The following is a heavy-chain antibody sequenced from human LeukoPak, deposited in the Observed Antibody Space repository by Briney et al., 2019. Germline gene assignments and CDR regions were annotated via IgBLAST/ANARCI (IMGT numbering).Heavy chain of an antibody. V-gene: IGHV1-2*02. J-gene: IGHJ6*02. D-gene: IGHD3-3*01. Sequence: ASVKVSCKASVYTFTGYYMHWVRQAPGQGLEWMGWINPNSGGTNYAQKFQGRVTMTRDTSISTAYMELSRLRSDDTAVYYCAGTVVYDLPAGLGMDVWGQGTTVTVSS. CDR2: INPNSGGT. CDR3: AGTVVYDLPAGLGMDV. CDR1: VYTFTGYY.